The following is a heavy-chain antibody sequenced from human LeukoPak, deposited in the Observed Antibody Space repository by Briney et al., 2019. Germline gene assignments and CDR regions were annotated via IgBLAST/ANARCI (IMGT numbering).Heavy chain of an antibody. CDR2: IKQDGSEK. CDR1: GFTFCDYW. D-gene: IGHD6-19*01. V-gene: IGHV3-7*01. CDR3: ARVAGSGWFDY. J-gene: IGHJ4*02. Sequence: GGSLRLSCAASGFTFCDYWMTWVRQAPGKGLEWLANIKQDGSEKYYVDSVKGRFTISRDDAKNSLYLQMNSLRAEDTAVYYCARVAGSGWFDYWGQGTLVTVSS.